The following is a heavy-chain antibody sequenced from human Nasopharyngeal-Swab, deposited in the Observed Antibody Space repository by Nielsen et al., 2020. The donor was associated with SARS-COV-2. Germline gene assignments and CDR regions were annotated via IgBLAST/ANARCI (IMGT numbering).Heavy chain of an antibody. V-gene: IGHV3-48*02. CDR1: GFTLSSYS. J-gene: IGHJ2*01. Sequence: GGSLRLSCAASGFTLSSYSMNWVRQAPGKGLEWVSYISSSGTTISYADSVKGRFTISRDNAKNTLYLQMNSLRDEDTAVYYCARDLSGSSGWYWHFDLWGRGTLVTVSS. CDR2: ISSSGTTI. CDR3: ARDLSGSSGWYWHFDL. D-gene: IGHD3-10*01.